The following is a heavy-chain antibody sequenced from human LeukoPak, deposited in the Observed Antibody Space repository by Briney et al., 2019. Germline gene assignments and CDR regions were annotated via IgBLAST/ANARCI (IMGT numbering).Heavy chain of an antibody. Sequence: GGSLRLSCAASGFTFSSYSMNWVRQAPGKGLEWVSYISSSSSTIYYADSVKGRFTISRDNAKNSLYLQMNSLRAEDTAVYYCARARHYYYGSGSHSRGWFDPWGQGTLVTVSS. CDR1: GFTFSSYS. CDR2: ISSSSSTI. V-gene: IGHV3-48*04. CDR3: ARARHYYYGSGSHSRGWFDP. J-gene: IGHJ5*02. D-gene: IGHD3-10*01.